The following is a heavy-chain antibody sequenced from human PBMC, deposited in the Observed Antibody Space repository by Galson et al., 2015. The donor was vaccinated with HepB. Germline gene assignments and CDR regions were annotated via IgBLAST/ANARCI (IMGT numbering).Heavy chain of an antibody. D-gene: IGHD6-13*01. V-gene: IGHV3-30*03. Sequence: SLRLSCAASGFTFNNAWMAWVRQAPGKGLEWVAVISYDGSQRYYADSVRGRFTISRDTAENTLYLQLNSLRPEDTGVYYCVRTYDSSWHRYLKFWGQGTQVTVSS. J-gene: IGHJ1*01. CDR1: GFTFNNAW. CDR2: ISYDGSQR. CDR3: VRTYDSSWHRYLKF.